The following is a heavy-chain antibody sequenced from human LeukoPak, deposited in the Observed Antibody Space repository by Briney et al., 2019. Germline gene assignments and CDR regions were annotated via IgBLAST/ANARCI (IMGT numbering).Heavy chain of an antibody. CDR3: VRHTRRSPGDY. V-gene: IGHV3-7*01. D-gene: IGHD1-26*01. CDR2: IRDDGSDK. Sequence: GGSLRLSCAASGFTFSSYWMTWVRQAPGEGLEWMANIRDDGSDKYYVDSVKGRFTISRDNAQNTLLLQMDSLRVEDTAVYYCVRHTRRSPGDYWGQGTLVTVST. CDR1: GFTFSSYW. J-gene: IGHJ4*02.